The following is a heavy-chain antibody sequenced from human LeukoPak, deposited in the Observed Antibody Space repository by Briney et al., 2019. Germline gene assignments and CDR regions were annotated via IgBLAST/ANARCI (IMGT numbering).Heavy chain of an antibody. CDR3: VRVWELSADH. CDR1: GFTVSTDH. V-gene: IGHV3-53*01. D-gene: IGHD1-26*01. CDR2: SYSEEWVAIRYSGSSS. J-gene: IGHJ4*02. Sequence: GGSLRLSCAAAGFTVSTDHMSWVRQAPGKGLEWVAISYSEEWVAIRYSGSSSQYAEPVKGRFTISRDNSRNTVSLQMNSLRAEDTALYYCVRVWELSADHWGQGTLVTVSS.